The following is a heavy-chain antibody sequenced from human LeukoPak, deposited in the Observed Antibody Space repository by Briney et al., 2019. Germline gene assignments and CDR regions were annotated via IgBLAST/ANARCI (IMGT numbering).Heavy chain of an antibody. CDR3: AKGLLWFGGPDY. V-gene: IGHV3-23*01. J-gene: IGHJ4*02. Sequence: GGSLRLSCAASGFTFSSYSMNWVRQAPGKGLEWVSAISGSGGSTYYADSVKGRFTISRDNSKNTLYLQMNSLRAEDTAVYYCAKGLLWFGGPDYWGQGTLVTVSS. D-gene: IGHD3-10*01. CDR1: GFTFSSYS. CDR2: ISGSGGST.